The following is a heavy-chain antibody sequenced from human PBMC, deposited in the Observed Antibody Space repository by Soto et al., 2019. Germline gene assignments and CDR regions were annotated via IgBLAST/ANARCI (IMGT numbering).Heavy chain of an antibody. Sequence: ASVKVSCKASNYPFTSYGFAWVRQAPGHGLQWLGRISAYNNNADYAQEFQGRITMTTETSTRTAVMELRSLTSADTGVYYCARDSNPFGVVIRSPEKQKYGMDVWGQGTTVTSP. CDR1: NYPFTSYG. V-gene: IGHV1-18*01. D-gene: IGHD3-3*01. CDR2: ISAYNNNA. CDR3: ARDSNPFGVVIRSPEKQKYGMDV. J-gene: IGHJ6*02.